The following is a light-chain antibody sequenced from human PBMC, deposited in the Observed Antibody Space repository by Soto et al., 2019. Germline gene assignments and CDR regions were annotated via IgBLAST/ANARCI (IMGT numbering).Light chain of an antibody. CDR3: QQRSNWPT. Sequence: EIVMAQSPATPSVSPGERATVSCRARQSVSSNLAWYQQKRGQAPRLLIYGASSRATGIPARFSGSGSGTDFTLTISRLEPEDFAVYYCQQRSNWPTFGQGTRLEIK. V-gene: IGKV3-15*01. CDR2: GAS. CDR1: QSVSSN. J-gene: IGKJ5*01.